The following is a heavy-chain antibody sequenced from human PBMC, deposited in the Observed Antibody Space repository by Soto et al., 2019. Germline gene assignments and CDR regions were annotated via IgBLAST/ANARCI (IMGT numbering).Heavy chain of an antibody. Sequence: TLSLTCTVSGCSISSGGYYCSWIRQHPGKGLEWIGYIYYSGSTYYDPSLKSRVTISVDTSKNQFSLKLSSVTAADTAVYYCARETSHYGLDVWAQGTTVPVSS. CDR3: ARETSHYGLDV. J-gene: IGHJ6*02. CDR2: IYYSGST. D-gene: IGHD4-17*01. V-gene: IGHV4-31*03. CDR1: GCSISSGGYY.